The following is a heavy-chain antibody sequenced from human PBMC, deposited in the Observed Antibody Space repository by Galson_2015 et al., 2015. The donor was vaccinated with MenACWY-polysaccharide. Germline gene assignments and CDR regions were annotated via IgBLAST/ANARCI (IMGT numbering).Heavy chain of an antibody. Sequence: SLRLSCAASGFTFSNYWMHWVRQAPGKGLVWVSRTNGDGGATDYADSVKGRFTISRDNAKNTLYLQMNSLRAEDTAVYYCARAGAKYCRGGNCFFNWFDPWGQGTLVTVSS. CDR1: GFTFSNYW. J-gene: IGHJ5*02. CDR3: ARAGAKYCRGGNCFFNWFDP. D-gene: IGHD2-15*01. V-gene: IGHV3-74*01. CDR2: TNGDGGAT.